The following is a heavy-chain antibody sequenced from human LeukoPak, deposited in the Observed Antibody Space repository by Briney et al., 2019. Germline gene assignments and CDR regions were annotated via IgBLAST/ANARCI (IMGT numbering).Heavy chain of an antibody. CDR1: GGSISSYY. CDR2: IYYSGST. V-gene: IGHV4-59*01. CDR3: ARGGYDYVWGSYVGSPEY. D-gene: IGHD3-16*01. J-gene: IGHJ4*02. Sequence: PSETLSLTCTVSGGSISSYYWSWIRQPPGKGLEWIGYIYYSGSTNYNPSLKSRVTISADTSKNQFSLKLSSVTAADTAVYYCARGGYDYVWGSYVGSPEYWGQGTLVTVSS.